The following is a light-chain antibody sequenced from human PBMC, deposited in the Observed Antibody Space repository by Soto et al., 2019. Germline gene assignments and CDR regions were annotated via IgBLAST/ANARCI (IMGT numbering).Light chain of an antibody. CDR2: GAS. J-gene: IGKJ4*01. V-gene: IGKV3-15*01. CDR3: QQYNDWPRT. CDR1: QSVNSH. Sequence: EIVMTQSPATLSVSPGERATLSCRASQSVNSHLAWYQQKPGQAPRILIYGASTRATAIPARFSGSGSGTELTLTISSLQSEDFAVYYCQQYNDWPRTFGGGTKVEIK.